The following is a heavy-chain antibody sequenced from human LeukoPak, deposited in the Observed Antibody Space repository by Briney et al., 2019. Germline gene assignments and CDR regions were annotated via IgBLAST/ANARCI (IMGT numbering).Heavy chain of an antibody. CDR1: GFTFSSYS. CDR2: ISYDGNNK. J-gene: IGHJ4*02. V-gene: IGHV3-30*03. CDR3: ARGHCSAGGCLYYFDY. D-gene: IGHD2-15*01. Sequence: PGGSLRLSCAASGFTFSSYSMNWVRQAPGKGLEWVAFISYDGNNKYYADSVKGRFTISRDNSKNTLYVQMNSLRAEDTAVYYCARGHCSAGGCLYYFDYWGQGTLVTVSS.